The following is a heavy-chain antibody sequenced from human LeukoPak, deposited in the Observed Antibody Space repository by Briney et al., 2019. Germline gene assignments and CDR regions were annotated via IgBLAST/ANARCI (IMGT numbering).Heavy chain of an antibody. D-gene: IGHD6-13*01. V-gene: IGHV4-34*01. CDR3: ARGDRYSSNWPFDI. J-gene: IGHJ4*02. Sequence: SETLSLTRAVYGGSFSGYYWSWIRQSPRKGLEWIGEINSSGTTNYNPSLKSRVTISVDTAKNQLSLRLTSVTAADTAVYYCARGDRYSSNWPFDIWGQGTLVTVSS. CDR1: GGSFSGYY. CDR2: INSSGTT.